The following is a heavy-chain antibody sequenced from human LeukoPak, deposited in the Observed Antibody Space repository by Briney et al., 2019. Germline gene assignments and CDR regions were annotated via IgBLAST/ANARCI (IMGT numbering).Heavy chain of an antibody. J-gene: IGHJ6*02. D-gene: IGHD2-2*01. CDR1: GGSISSGGYS. CDR3: ACSTSSQGYYGMDV. CDR2: IYHSGST. V-gene: IGHV4-30-2*01. Sequence: SETLSLTCAASGGSISSGGYSWSWIRQPPGKGLEWIGYIYHSGSTYYNPSLKSRVAISVDRSKNQFSLKLSSVTAADTAVYYCACSTSSQGYYGMDVWGQGTTVTVSS.